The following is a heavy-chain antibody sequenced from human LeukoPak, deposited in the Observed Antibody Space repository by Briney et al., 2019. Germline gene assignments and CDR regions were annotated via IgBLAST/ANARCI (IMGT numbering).Heavy chain of an antibody. CDR3: ARDKGYSSGWPLKNYYYYGMDV. Sequence: SETLSLTCAVSGGSISSGGYSWSWIRQPPGKGLEWIGYIYHSGSTYYNPSLKSRVTISVDRSKNQFSLKLSSVTAADTAVYYCARDKGYSSGWPLKNYYYYGMDVWGQGSTVTVSS. D-gene: IGHD6-19*01. CDR1: GGSISSGGYS. V-gene: IGHV4-30-2*01. CDR2: IYHSGST. J-gene: IGHJ6*02.